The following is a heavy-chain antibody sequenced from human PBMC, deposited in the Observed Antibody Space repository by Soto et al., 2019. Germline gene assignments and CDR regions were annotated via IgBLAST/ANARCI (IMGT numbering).Heavy chain of an antibody. CDR1: GVSISSGNW. Sequence: SETLSLTCAVSGVSISSGNWWTWVRQSPQRGLEYIGEIFHDGTANYYPSFERRVAISVNTSKNQFSLKLTSVTAADTAIYFCARLVYDTRLNYMYFDFWGQGTLVIVSS. CDR2: IFHDGTA. D-gene: IGHD3-10*01. J-gene: IGHJ4*02. V-gene: IGHV4-4*02. CDR3: ARLVYDTRLNYMYFDF.